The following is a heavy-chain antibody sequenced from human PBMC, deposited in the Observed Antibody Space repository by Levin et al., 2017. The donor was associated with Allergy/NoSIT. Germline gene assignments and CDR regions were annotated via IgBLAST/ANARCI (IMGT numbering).Heavy chain of an antibody. D-gene: IGHD5-18*01. Sequence: PSQTLSLTCAASGFTFDDYIMHWVRQAPGKGLEWVSLISWDGGTTYYADSVKGRFTISRDNSKNSLYLHMNSLRTEDTALYYCAKDIELLGYSYGLDYWGQGTLVTVSS. V-gene: IGHV3-43*01. CDR1: GFTFDDYI. CDR2: ISWDGGTT. J-gene: IGHJ4*02. CDR3: AKDIELLGYSYGLDY.